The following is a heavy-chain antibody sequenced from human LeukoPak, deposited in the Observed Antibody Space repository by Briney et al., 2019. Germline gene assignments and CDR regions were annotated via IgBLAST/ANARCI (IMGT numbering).Heavy chain of an antibody. J-gene: IGHJ5*02. CDR2: IYYSGST. Sequence: SETLSLTCTVSGGSISSYYWSWIRQPPGKGLEWIGYIYYSGSTNYNPSLKSRVTISVDTSKNQFSLKLSSVTAADTAVYYCAKHSSGYYLGYNWFDPWGQGTLVTVSS. CDR3: AKHSSGYYLGYNWFDP. CDR1: GGSISSYY. V-gene: IGHV4-59*01. D-gene: IGHD3-22*01.